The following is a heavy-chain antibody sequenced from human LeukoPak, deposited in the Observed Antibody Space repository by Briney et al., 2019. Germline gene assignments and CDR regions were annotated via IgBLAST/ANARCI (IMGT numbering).Heavy chain of an antibody. Sequence: PGGSLRLSCAASGFTFSNYWMSWVRQAPGKGLEWVANIKQDGSEKYYVDSAKGRFTISRDNAKNSLYLQMSSLRAGDTAVYYCVRNSPDGWDWGQGTLVTVSS. CDR2: IKQDGSEK. CDR3: VRNSPDGWD. V-gene: IGHV3-7*03. CDR1: GFTFSNYW. J-gene: IGHJ4*02. D-gene: IGHD1-26*01.